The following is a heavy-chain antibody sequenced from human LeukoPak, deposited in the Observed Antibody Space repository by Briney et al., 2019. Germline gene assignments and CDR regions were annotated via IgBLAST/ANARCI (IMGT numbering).Heavy chain of an antibody. J-gene: IGHJ6*03. Sequence: PSETLSLTCTVSGGSISSYYWSWIRQPPGKGLEWIGYIYYSGSTNYNPSLKSRVTISVDTSKNQFSLKLSSVTAADTAVYYCARAAYSSSWYRDYYYMDVWGKGTTVTVSS. D-gene: IGHD6-13*01. CDR2: IYYSGST. CDR3: ARAAYSSSWYRDYYYMDV. V-gene: IGHV4-59*01. CDR1: GGSISSYY.